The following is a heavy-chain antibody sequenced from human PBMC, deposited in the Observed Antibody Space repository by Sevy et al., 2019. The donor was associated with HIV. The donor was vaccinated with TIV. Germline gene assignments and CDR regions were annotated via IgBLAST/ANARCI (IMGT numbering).Heavy chain of an antibody. Sequence: ASVKVSCKASGGTFSSYAISWVRQAPGQGLEWMGGIIPIFGTANYAQKFQGRVTITADESTSTAYMELSSLRSEDTVVYYCARYRSGYYTPRYFDYWGQGTLVTVSS. V-gene: IGHV1-69*13. CDR2: IIPIFGTA. J-gene: IGHJ4*02. CDR3: ARYRSGYYTPRYFDY. CDR1: GGTFSSYA. D-gene: IGHD3-3*01.